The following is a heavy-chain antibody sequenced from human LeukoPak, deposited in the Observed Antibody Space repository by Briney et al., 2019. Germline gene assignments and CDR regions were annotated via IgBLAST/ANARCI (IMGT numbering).Heavy chain of an antibody. CDR1: GFTFSSYA. D-gene: IGHD2-15*01. Sequence: GGSLRLSCAASGFTFSSYAMSWVRQAPGKGLEWVSSISGSGNRTYYADSVKGRFTISRDNSKNTLFLQMNSLRAEDTAVYYCAKNLYCGGGSCYPSALGRDGGGQGTTVTVS. J-gene: IGHJ6*02. V-gene: IGHV3-23*01. CDR3: AKNLYCGGGSCYPSALGRDG. CDR2: ISGSGNRT.